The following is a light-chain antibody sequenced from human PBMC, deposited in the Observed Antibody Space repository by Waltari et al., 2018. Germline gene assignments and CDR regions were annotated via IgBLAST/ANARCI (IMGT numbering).Light chain of an antibody. Sequence: EIVLTQSPAPLSSSPGESATLSCRARQSVSSSYLAWYQQKPGQAPRLLIYGASSRATGIPDRFSGSGSGTDFTLTISRLEPEDFAVYYCHQYGSSLLYTFGQGTKLEI. CDR1: QSVSSSY. V-gene: IGKV3-20*01. CDR3: HQYGSSLLYT. CDR2: GAS. J-gene: IGKJ2*01.